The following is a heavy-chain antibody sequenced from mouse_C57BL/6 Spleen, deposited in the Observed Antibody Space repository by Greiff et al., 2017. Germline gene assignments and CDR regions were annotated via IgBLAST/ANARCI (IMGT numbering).Heavy chain of an antibody. V-gene: IGHV1-72*01. D-gene: IGHD4-1*01. Sequence: QVQLQQPGAELVKPGASVKLSCKASGYTFTSYWMHWVKPRPGRGLEWIGRLAPNSGGTKYNEKFKSKATLTVDKPSSTASMQLSSLTSEDSAVYYCARWDWDRYCDVWGTGTTGTVSS. CDR2: LAPNSGGT. J-gene: IGHJ1*03. CDR1: GYTFTSYW. CDR3: ARWDWDRYCDV.